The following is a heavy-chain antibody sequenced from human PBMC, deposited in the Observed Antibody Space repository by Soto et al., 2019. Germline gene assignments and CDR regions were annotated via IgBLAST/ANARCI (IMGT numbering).Heavy chain of an antibody. CDR3: AKEGGLSGSYYISSSYYFDY. CDR2: SYDGSNT. V-gene: IGHV3-30*18. Sequence: QVQLVESGGGVVQPGRSLRLSCVASGFTFSSYGMHWVRQAPGKGREWVAISYDGSNTYYADSVKGRFTISRDNSKNTLYLQMNSLRAEDTSVYYCAKEGGLSGSYYISSSYYFDYWGQGTLVTVSS. D-gene: IGHD1-26*01. CDR1: GFTFSSYG. J-gene: IGHJ4*02.